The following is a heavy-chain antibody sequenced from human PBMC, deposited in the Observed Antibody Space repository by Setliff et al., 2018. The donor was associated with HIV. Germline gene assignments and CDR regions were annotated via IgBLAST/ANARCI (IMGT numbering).Heavy chain of an antibody. J-gene: IGHJ6*02. CDR2: IYSGGST. V-gene: IGHV3-66*02. CDR3: ATAASTDYYGMDV. CDR1: GFTVSSNY. D-gene: IGHD6-13*01. Sequence: GESLKISCAASGFTVSSNYMSWVRQAPGKGLEWVSVIYSGGSTYYADSVKGRFTISRDNSKNTLYLQMNSLRVEDTAVYYCATAASTDYYGMDVWGQGTTVTVSS.